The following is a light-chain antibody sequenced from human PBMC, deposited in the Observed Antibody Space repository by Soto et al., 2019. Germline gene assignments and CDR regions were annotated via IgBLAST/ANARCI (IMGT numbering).Light chain of an antibody. CDR1: LTVSSN. J-gene: IGKJ1*01. CDR2: GAS. V-gene: IGKV3-15*01. CDR3: QQYNNWQWT. Sequence: EIVMTQSPATLSVSPVERATLSFRASLTVSSNLAWYQQKPGQATRLLIYGASTRATGIPARFSGSGSGTEFTLTISSLQSEDFALYYCQQYNNWQWTFGQGTKVDI.